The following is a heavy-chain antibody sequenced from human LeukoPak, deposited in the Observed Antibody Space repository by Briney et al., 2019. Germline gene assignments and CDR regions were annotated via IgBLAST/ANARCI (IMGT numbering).Heavy chain of an antibody. Sequence: GGSLRPSCAASGFTFSSYAMSWVCQAPGKGLEWVSAISGSGGSTYYADSVKGRFTISRDNSKNTLYLLMNSLRAEDTAVYYCAKSKAIAAAGALWFDPWGQGTLVTVSS. CDR3: AKSKAIAAAGALWFDP. D-gene: IGHD6-13*01. J-gene: IGHJ5*02. CDR1: GFTFSSYA. CDR2: ISGSGGST. V-gene: IGHV3-23*01.